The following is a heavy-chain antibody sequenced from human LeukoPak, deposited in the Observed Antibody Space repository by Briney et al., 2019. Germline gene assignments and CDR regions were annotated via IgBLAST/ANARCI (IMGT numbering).Heavy chain of an antibody. V-gene: IGHV4-59*08. CDR2: IYYSWST. CDR3: ARRNSGGNSLSAFDI. CDR1: GGSISSYY. Sequence: TSETLSLTCTVSGGSISSYYWSWIRQPPGKGLEWIGYIYYSWSTNYNPSLKSRVTISVDTSKNQFSLKLSSVTPAATPVYSCARRNSGGNSLSAFDIWGQGTMVTVSS. J-gene: IGHJ3*02. D-gene: IGHD4-23*01.